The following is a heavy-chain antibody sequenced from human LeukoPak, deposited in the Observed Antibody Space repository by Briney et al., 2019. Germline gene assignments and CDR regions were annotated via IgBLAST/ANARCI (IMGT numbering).Heavy chain of an antibody. CDR1: GFTFSSYG. CDR3: AKDANPYYYDSSGYQSCIDY. CDR2: IRYDGSNK. V-gene: IGHV3-30*02. Sequence: PGGSLRLFCAASGFTFSSYGMHWVRQAPGKGLEWVAFIRYDGSNKYYADSVKGRFTISRDNSKNTLYLQMNSLRAEGTAVYYCAKDANPYYYDSSGYQSCIDYWGQGTLVTVSS. D-gene: IGHD3-22*01. J-gene: IGHJ4*02.